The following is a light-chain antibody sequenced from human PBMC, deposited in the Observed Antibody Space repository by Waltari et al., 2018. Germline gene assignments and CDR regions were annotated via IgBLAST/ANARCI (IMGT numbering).Light chain of an antibody. CDR2: RSS. J-gene: IGKJ2*01. Sequence: DIQMTQSPSTLSASVRDRVTITCRASQSVGTWLAWYQQKPGETPNLLSYRSSTLDTGVPSRFSGSGSGTEFTLTISSLQPDDFATYYCQQYNTYPYTFGQGTKLEVK. CDR3: QQYNTYPYT. V-gene: IGKV1-5*03. CDR1: QSVGTW.